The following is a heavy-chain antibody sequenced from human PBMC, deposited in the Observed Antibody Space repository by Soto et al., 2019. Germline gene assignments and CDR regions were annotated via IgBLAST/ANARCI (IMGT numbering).Heavy chain of an antibody. CDR3: AKAKDTAMVTEFSFDY. J-gene: IGHJ4*02. V-gene: IGHV3-11*01. CDR2: ISSSGSTI. CDR1: GFTFSDYY. Sequence: PGGSLRLSCAASGFTFSDYYMSWIRQAPGKGLEWVSYISSSGSTIYYADSVKGRLTISRDNAKNSLYLQMNSLRAEDTAVYYCAKAKDTAMVTEFSFDYWGQGTLVTVYS. D-gene: IGHD5-18*01.